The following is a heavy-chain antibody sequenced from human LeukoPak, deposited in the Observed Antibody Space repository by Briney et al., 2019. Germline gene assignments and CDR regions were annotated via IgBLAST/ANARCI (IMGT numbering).Heavy chain of an antibody. CDR1: GGTFSSYA. Sequence: SVKVSCKASGGTFSSYAISWVRQTPGQGLEWMGGIIPIFGTANYAQKFQGRVTITTDESTSTAYMELSSLRSEDTAVYYCARDAFGSGSYYNVYYFDYWGQGTLVTVSS. CDR3: ARDAFGSGSYYNVYYFDY. D-gene: IGHD3-10*01. V-gene: IGHV1-69*05. CDR2: IIPIFGTA. J-gene: IGHJ4*02.